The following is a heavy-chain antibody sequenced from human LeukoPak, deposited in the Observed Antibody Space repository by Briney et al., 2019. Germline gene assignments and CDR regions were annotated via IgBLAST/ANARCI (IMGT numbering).Heavy chain of an antibody. V-gene: IGHV3-74*01. J-gene: IGHJ3*02. Sequence: GGSLRLSCAASGFTFNSYWMHWVRQAPGKGLVWVSRINTDGSGRNYADDVKGRFTISRDNTENTLYLQMNSLGAEDTGVYYCARECKGGSCYSAMHDACDIWGQGTLVTVSS. CDR2: INTDGSGR. CDR3: ARECKGGSCYSAMHDACDI. D-gene: IGHD2-15*01. CDR1: GFTFNSYW.